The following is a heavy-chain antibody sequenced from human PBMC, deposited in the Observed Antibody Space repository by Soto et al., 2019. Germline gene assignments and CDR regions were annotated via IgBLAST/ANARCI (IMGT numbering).Heavy chain of an antibody. J-gene: IGHJ4*02. D-gene: IGHD5-12*01. CDR2: ISWNSGSI. CDR1: GFTFDDYA. Sequence: HPGGSLRLSCAASGFTFDDYAMHWVRQAPGKGLEWVSGISWNSGSIGYADSVKGRFTISRDNAKNSLYLQMNSLRAEDTALYYCAKDMEPTGSGYEDPGYFDYWGQGTLVTVSS. V-gene: IGHV3-9*01. CDR3: AKDMEPTGSGYEDPGYFDY.